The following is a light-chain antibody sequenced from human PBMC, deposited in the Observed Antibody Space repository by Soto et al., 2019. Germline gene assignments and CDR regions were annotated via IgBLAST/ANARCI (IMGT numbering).Light chain of an antibody. CDR1: SSNIGSGFD. CDR3: QSYDSSLTGSWV. Sequence: QSVLTQPPSVSGAPGQRITISCTGSSSNIGSGFDVHWYQQLPGTAPKLLIYGNTKRPSGVPDRFSGSKSGSAASLAVTGLQAEDEADYYCQSYDSSLTGSWVFGGGTKLTVL. V-gene: IGLV1-40*01. CDR2: GNT. J-gene: IGLJ3*02.